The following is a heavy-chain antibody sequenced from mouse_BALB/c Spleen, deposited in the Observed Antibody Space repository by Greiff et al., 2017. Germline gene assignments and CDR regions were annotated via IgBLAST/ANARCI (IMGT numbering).Heavy chain of an antibody. CDR3: ARGIYYGNYWYFDV. V-gene: IGHV5-9-4*01. CDR1: GFTFSSYA. CDR2: ISSGGSYT. Sequence: EVQRVESGGGLVKPGGSLKLSCAASGFTFSSYAMSWVRQSPEKRLEWVAEISSGGSYTYYPDTVTGRFTISRDNAKNTLYLEMSSLRSEDTAMYYCARGIYYGNYWYFDVWGAGTTVTVSS. J-gene: IGHJ1*01. D-gene: IGHD2-1*01.